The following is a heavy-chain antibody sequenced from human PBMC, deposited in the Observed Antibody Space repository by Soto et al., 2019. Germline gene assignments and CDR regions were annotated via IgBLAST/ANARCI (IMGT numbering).Heavy chain of an antibody. CDR1: GGSISSYY. V-gene: IGHV4-59*01. CDR2: IYYSGST. D-gene: IGHD2-15*01. CDR3: ARDRTLGYCRGGSCSNWFDP. Sequence: SETLSLTCTVSGGSISSYYWSWIRQPPGKGLEWIGYIYYSGSTNYNPSLKSRVTISVDTSKNQFSLKLSSVTAADTAVYYCARDRTLGYCRGGSCSNWFDPWGKGTLVTVS. J-gene: IGHJ5*02.